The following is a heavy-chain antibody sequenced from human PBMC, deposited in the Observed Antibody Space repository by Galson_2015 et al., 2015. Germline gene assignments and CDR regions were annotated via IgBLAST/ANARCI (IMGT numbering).Heavy chain of an antibody. CDR3: ARQNIVGTTVDC. CDR2: IYYSGNT. J-gene: IGHJ4*02. Sequence: ETLSLTCTVSGGSISSSYHYWGWIRQPPGKGLEWIGSIYYSGNTYYNPSLKSRVTMSVDRSKDQFSLKLSSVTAADTAVYYCARQNIVGTTVDCWGQGTLVTVSS. CDR1: GGSISSSYHY. D-gene: IGHD5-12*01. V-gene: IGHV4-39*01.